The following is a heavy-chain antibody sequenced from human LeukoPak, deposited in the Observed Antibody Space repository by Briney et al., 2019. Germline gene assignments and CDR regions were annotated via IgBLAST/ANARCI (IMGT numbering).Heavy chain of an antibody. D-gene: IGHD3-22*01. V-gene: IGHV4-59*11. CDR3: ARALDSSGYYGY. J-gene: IGHJ4*02. CDR1: GGSISSHY. CDR2: IYYSGST. Sequence: PSETLSLTCTVSGGSISSHYWSWIRQPPGKGLEWIGYIYYSGSTNYNPSLKSRVTISVDTSKNQFSLKLSSVTAADTAVYYCARALDSSGYYGYWGQGTLVTVSS.